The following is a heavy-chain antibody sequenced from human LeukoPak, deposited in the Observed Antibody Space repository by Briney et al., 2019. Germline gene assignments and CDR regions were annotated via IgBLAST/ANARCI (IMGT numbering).Heavy chain of an antibody. J-gene: IGHJ3*02. V-gene: IGHV4-59*08. CDR3: ARHRSKVGAPGSHDAFDI. CDR1: SGSFSGYY. Sequence: PSEPLSLTCAVYSGSFSGYYWSWLPQPPGKGLECIGYIYYSGSTNYNPSLKSPVTISVHTSKNQFSLKLSSVTAADTAVYYCARHRSKVGAPGSHDAFDILGQGTMVTVSS. CDR2: IYYSGST. D-gene: IGHD1-26*01.